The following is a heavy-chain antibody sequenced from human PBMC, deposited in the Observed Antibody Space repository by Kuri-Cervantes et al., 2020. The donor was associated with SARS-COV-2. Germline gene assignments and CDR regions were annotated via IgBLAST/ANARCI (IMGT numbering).Heavy chain of an antibody. D-gene: IGHD1-26*01. Sequence: ESLKISCTVSGYSISSGYYWGWIRQPPGKGLEWIGSIYTSGSTNYNPSLKSRVTMSVDTSKNQFSLKLSSVTAADTAVYYCARGRGVFQWELLRSTGENYYYYMDVWGKGTTVTVSS. J-gene: IGHJ6*03. CDR1: GYSISSGYY. CDR2: IYTSGST. V-gene: IGHV4-38-2*02. CDR3: ARGRGVFQWELLRSTGENYYYYMDV.